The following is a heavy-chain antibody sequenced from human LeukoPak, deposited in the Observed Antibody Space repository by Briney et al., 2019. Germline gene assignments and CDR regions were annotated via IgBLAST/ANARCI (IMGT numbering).Heavy chain of an antibody. Sequence: SETLSLTCTVSGGSISSSSYYWGWIRQPPGKGLEWIGSIYYSGSTYYNPSLKSRVTISVDTSKNQFSLKLSSVTAADTAVYYCASYYYDSSGNGHYYYYYGMDVWGQGTTVTVSS. J-gene: IGHJ6*02. V-gene: IGHV4-39*07. CDR2: IYYSGST. D-gene: IGHD3-22*01. CDR3: ASYYYDSSGNGHYYYYYGMDV. CDR1: GGSISSSSYY.